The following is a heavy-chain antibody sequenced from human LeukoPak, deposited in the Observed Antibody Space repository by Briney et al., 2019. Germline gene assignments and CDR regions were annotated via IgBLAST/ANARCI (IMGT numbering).Heavy chain of an antibody. J-gene: IGHJ4*02. CDR1: GYTFTSYG. CDR2: ISAYNGNT. D-gene: IGHD3-3*01. Sequence: ASVKVSCTASGYTFTSYGISWVRQAPGQGLEWMGWISAYNGNTNYAQKLQGRVTMTTDTSTTTAYMELRSLISDDTAVYYCAVFRTPIDYWGQGTLVTVSS. V-gene: IGHV1-18*01. CDR3: AVFRTPIDY.